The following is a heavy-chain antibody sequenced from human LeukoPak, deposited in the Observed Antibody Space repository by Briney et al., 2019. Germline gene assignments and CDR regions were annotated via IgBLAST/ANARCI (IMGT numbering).Heavy chain of an antibody. D-gene: IGHD3-22*01. CDR2: IYPGDSDT. J-gene: IGHJ4*02. V-gene: IGHV5-51*01. CDR3: ARHSPYYYDSSGYYDY. CDR1: GYSFTSYW. Sequence: GESLKISCKGSGYSFTSYWIGWVRQMPGKGLEWMGIIYPGDSDTRYSPSFQGQVTTSADKSISTAYLQWSSLKASDTAMYYCARHSPYYYDSSGYYDYWGQGTLVTVSS.